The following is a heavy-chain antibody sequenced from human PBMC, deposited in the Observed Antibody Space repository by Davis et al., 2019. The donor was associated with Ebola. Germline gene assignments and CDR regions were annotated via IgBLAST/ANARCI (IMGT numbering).Heavy chain of an antibody. V-gene: IGHV1-46*01. CDR1: GGTFSSYA. J-gene: IGHJ4*02. D-gene: IGHD3-22*01. Sequence: AASVKVSCKASGGTFSSYAISWVRQAPGQGLEWMGIINPSGGSTSYAQKFQGRVTMTRDTSTSTVYMELSSLRSEDTAVYYCARGRYDSSGLIYWGQGTLVTVSS. CDR2: INPSGGST. CDR3: ARGRYDSSGLIY.